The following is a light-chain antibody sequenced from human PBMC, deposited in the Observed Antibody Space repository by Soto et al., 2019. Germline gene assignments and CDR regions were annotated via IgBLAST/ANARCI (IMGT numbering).Light chain of an antibody. CDR3: SLYTTDSTYV. CDR2: EVN. Sequence: QSVLTQPASVSGSPGQSITISCTGTSSDVGDYNLVSWYQQHPGKAPKLMIYEVNKRPSGVSNRFSGSKSGDTASLTISGLQADDEADYYCSLYTTDSTYVFGPGTKVTVL. CDR1: SSDVGDYNL. V-gene: IGLV2-14*02. J-gene: IGLJ1*01.